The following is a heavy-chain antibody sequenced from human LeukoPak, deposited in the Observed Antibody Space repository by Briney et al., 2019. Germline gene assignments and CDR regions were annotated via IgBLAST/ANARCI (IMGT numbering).Heavy chain of an antibody. CDR3: ARDGGAYYGSGSYYNWFDP. Sequence: PSQTLSLTCTVSGGSISSSSYYWGWIRQPPGKGLEWIGSIYYSGSTNYNPSLKSRVTISVDKSKNQFSLKLSSVTAADTAVYYCARDGGAYYGSGSYYNWFDPWGQGTLVTVSS. CDR1: GGSISSSSYY. D-gene: IGHD3-10*01. V-gene: IGHV4-39*07. CDR2: IYYSGST. J-gene: IGHJ5*02.